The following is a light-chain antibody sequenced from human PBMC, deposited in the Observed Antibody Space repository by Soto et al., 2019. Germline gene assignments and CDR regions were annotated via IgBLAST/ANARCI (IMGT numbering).Light chain of an antibody. V-gene: IGLV2-14*03. CDR1: SSDVGAYNH. CDR3: SSYTTSTTYV. J-gene: IGLJ1*01. Sequence: QSVLTQPASVSGSPGQSITISCTGTSSDVGAYNHVSWYQHHPGKAPKLMIYDVNNRPSGVSNRFSGSKSGNTASLTISGLQAEDEADYYCSSYTTSTTYVFGTGTKVTVL. CDR2: DVN.